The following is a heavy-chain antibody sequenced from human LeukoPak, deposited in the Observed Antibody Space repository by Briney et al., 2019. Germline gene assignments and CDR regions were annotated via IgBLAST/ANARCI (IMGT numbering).Heavy chain of an antibody. CDR3: AKVIRGGYGMDV. D-gene: IGHD3-10*01. CDR2: ISDSSSLT. V-gene: IGHV3-11*06. Sequence: GGSLRLSCAASEFTVSDSYMTWVRQAPGKGLEWVSYISDSSSLTYYADSVKGRFTISRDNAKNSLSLQLNSLRDEDTAVYFCAKVIRGGYGMDVWGQGTTVTVSS. J-gene: IGHJ6*02. CDR1: EFTVSDSY.